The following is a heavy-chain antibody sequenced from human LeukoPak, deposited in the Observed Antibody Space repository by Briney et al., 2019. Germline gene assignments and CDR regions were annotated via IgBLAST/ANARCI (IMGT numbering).Heavy chain of an antibody. V-gene: IGHV3-48*02. CDR1: GFTFSSYR. CDR3: ARVQWELTPRAAFDI. CDR2: ISSSSSTI. Sequence: GGSLRLSCAASGFTFSSYRMNWVRQAPGKGLEWVSYISSSSSTIYYADSVKGRFTISRDNAKNSLYLQMNSLRDEDTAVYYCARVQWELTPRAAFDIWGQGTMVTVSS. J-gene: IGHJ3*02. D-gene: IGHD1-26*01.